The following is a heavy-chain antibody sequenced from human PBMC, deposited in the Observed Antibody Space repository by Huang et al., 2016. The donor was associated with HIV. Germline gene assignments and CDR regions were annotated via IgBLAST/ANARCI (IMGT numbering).Heavy chain of an antibody. CDR1: GVPLSSGGFF. CDR3: ARAPYDSRGFYW. Sequence: QVRLQESGPGLVRPSQTLALTCTVPGVPLSSGGFFWTWVRRPPERGLEWIGYIYYTGTTHYNPSLKGRLTISVDLSKNQFHLKVNSVTAADTAVYYCARAPYDSRGFYWWGQGTLVTVSS. D-gene: IGHD3-22*01. V-gene: IGHV4-30-4*08. CDR2: IYYTGTT. J-gene: IGHJ4*02.